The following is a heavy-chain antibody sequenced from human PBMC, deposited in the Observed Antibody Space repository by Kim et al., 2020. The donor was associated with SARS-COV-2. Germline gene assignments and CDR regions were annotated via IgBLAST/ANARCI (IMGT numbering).Heavy chain of an antibody. CDR3: AREAVAGSFDH. Sequence: NTRDSQQFQARVSITRDTSATTAYLELSGLRSEDTAVYCCAREAVAGSFDHWGQGTLVTVSS. J-gene: IGHJ4*02. V-gene: IGHV1-3*01. D-gene: IGHD6-19*01. CDR2: NT.